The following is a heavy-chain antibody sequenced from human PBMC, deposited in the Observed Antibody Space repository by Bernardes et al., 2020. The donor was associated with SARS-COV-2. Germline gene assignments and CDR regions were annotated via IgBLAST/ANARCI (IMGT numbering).Heavy chain of an antibody. Sequence: GGSLRLSCTASGFIFSNYAMNWVRQAPGKGLEWVSIISGSGGNTYYADSVKGRFTISRDNSKNTLYLQMNSLRAEDTAVYYCAKDRTPSTFDIWGQGTMVTVSS. V-gene: IGHV3-23*01. CDR3: AKDRTPSTFDI. CDR1: GFIFSNYA. J-gene: IGHJ3*02. CDR2: ISGSGGNT.